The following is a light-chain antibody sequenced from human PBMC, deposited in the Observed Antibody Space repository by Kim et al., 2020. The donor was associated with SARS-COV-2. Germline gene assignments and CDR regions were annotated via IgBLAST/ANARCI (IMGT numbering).Light chain of an antibody. J-gene: IGKJ2*01. Sequence: SVSPGERPTLSCRASQSVNSNLAWYQQKPGQAPRLLIYGTSTRATGVPARFSGSGSGTELTLTISSLQSEDFAVYYCQQHDNWPYTFGQGTKLEI. V-gene: IGKV3-15*01. CDR1: QSVNSN. CDR2: GTS. CDR3: QQHDNWPYT.